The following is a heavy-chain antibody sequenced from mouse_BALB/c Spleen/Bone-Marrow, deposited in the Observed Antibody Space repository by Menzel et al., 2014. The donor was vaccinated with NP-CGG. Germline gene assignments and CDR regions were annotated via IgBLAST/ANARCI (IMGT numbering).Heavy chain of an antibody. J-gene: IGHJ2*01. Sequence: VKLQESGPGLVAPSQNLSITCTVSGFSLSRYNVHWVRQPPGKGLEWLGMIWNGGSTDYNSALKSRLSISKDNSKSQVFLKMNSLQTDDTAMYYCARNYYGIPYYFDYWGQGTTLTVSS. CDR3: ARNYYGIPYYFDY. CDR2: IWNGGST. CDR1: GFSLSRYN. D-gene: IGHD1-1*01. V-gene: IGHV2-6-4*01.